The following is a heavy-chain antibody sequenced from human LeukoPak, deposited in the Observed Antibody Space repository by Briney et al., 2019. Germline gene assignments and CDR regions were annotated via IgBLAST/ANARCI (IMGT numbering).Heavy chain of an antibody. CDR2: INHSGST. CDR1: GGSFSGYY. J-gene: IGHJ5*01. D-gene: IGHD3-10*01. Sequence: SETLSLTCAVYGGSFSGYYWSWIRQPPGKGLEWIGEINHSGSTNYNPSLKSRVTISIDRSKNQFSLRLSSVTAADTAIYYCAREPMVRGLIGYFDSCGQGTLVTVSS. V-gene: IGHV4-34*01. CDR3: AREPMVRGLIGYFDS.